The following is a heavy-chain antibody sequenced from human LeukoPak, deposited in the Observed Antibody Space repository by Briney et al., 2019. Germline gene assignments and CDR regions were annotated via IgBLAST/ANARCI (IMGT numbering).Heavy chain of an antibody. J-gene: IGHJ4*02. CDR3: ASPSRYYDILTGSITLDY. CDR1: GGTFSSYA. V-gene: IGHV1-69*05. Sequence: ASVKVSCKASGGTFSSYAISWVRQAPGQGLEWMGGIIPIFGTANYAQKFQGGVTITTDESTSTAYMELSSLRSEDTAVYYCASPSRYYDILTGSITLDYWGQGTLVTVSS. D-gene: IGHD3-9*01. CDR2: IIPIFGTA.